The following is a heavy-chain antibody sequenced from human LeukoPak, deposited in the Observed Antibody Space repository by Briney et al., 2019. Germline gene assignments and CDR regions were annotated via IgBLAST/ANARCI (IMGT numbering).Heavy chain of an antibody. Sequence: ASVKVSCKASGYTFTSYGISWVRQAPGQGLEWMGWIGAYNGNTNYAQKLQGRVTMTTDTSTSTAYMELRSLRSDDTAVYYCARDGSGSYYSLYDYWGQGTLVTVSS. CDR3: ARDGSGSYYSLYDY. CDR2: IGAYNGNT. CDR1: GYTFTSYG. D-gene: IGHD1-26*01. J-gene: IGHJ4*02. V-gene: IGHV1-18*01.